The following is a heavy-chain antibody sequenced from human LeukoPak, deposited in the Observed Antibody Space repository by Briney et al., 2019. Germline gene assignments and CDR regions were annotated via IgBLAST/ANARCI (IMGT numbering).Heavy chain of an antibody. Sequence: SETLSLTCAVSGGSIRSTSDYWGWLRQPPGKGLEWIGNIFYSGSTHYNPSLKSRVTISVDTSKNQFSLKLNSVTATDTAFYYCARFLGSSAMFDYWGQGTLVTVSS. J-gene: IGHJ4*02. CDR1: GGSIRSTSDY. CDR3: ARFLGSSAMFDY. V-gene: IGHV4-39*01. D-gene: IGHD3-3*01. CDR2: IFYSGST.